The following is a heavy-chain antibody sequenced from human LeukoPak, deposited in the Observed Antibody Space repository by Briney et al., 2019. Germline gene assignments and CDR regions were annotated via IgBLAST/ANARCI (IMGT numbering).Heavy chain of an antibody. V-gene: IGHV1-46*01. CDR1: GYTFTSYD. CDR2: INPSGGST. D-gene: IGHD5-12*01. Sequence: GASVKVSCKASGYTFTSYDINWVRQAPGQGLEWMGIINPSGGSTSYAQKFQGRVTMTRDTSTSTVYMELSSLRSEDTAVYYCARAGFVAYFDYWGQGTLVTVSS. CDR3: ARAGFVAYFDY. J-gene: IGHJ4*02.